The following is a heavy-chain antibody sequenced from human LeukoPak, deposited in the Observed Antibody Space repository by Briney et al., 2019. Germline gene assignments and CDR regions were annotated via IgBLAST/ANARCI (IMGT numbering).Heavy chain of an antibody. V-gene: IGHV4-59*01. CDR3: ARHDSGWNDGHWYFDL. CDR2: IYYSGST. Sequence: PSETPSLTCTVSGGSISSYYWSWIRQSPGKGLEWIGYIYYSGSTNSNPSLKSRVTISVDTSKNQFSLKLSSVTAADTAVYYCARHDSGWNDGHWYFDLWGRGTLVTISS. J-gene: IGHJ2*01. D-gene: IGHD1-1*01. CDR1: GGSISSYY.